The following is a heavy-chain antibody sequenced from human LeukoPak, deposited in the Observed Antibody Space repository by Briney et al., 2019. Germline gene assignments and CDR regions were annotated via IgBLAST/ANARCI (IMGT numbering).Heavy chain of an antibody. CDR3: ARDGPAQMVDFDY. J-gene: IGHJ4*02. CDR2: IYPYTGAT. CDR1: GYTFSGAGWY. D-gene: IGHD3-10*01. Sequence: ASVKVSCKASGYTFSGAGWYLYWLRQAPGQGLECMGWIYPYTGATHYAQKFQGRVAMTRDTSISTAYMELSRLRPDDTAVYYCARDGPAQMVDFDYWGQGTLVTVSS. V-gene: IGHV1-2*02.